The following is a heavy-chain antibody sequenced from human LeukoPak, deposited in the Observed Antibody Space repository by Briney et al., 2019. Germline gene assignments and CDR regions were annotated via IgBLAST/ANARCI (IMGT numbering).Heavy chain of an antibody. CDR2: MNPNSGNT. CDR3: ARLVVVAADPYFDY. J-gene: IGHJ4*02. Sequence: ASVKVSCKASGYTFTSYDINWVRQATGQGLEWMGWMNPNSGNTGYAQKFQGRVTITRNTSISTAYMELSSLRSEDTAVYYCARLVVVAADPYFDYWGQGTLVTVSS. CDR1: GYTFTSYD. V-gene: IGHV1-8*03. D-gene: IGHD2-15*01.